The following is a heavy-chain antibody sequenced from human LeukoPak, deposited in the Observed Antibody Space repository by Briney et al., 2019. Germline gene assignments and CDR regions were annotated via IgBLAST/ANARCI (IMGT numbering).Heavy chain of an antibody. Sequence: PGPSLRLSCTASGFTFGDYTMSWVRQAPGRGLEWVGFIRSKAYDGTTEYAASVKGRFTISRDDSKSIAYLQMNSLKTEDTAVYYCSRDEGAYCGGDCYSDFDYWGQGTLVTVSS. V-gene: IGHV3-49*04. CDR2: IRSKAYDGTT. CDR1: GFTFGDYT. CDR3: SRDEGAYCGGDCYSDFDY. D-gene: IGHD2-21*02. J-gene: IGHJ4*02.